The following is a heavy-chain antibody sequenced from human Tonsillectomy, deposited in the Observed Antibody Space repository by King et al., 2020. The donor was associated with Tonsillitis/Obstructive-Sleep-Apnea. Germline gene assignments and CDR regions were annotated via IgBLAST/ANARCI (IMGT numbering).Heavy chain of an antibody. CDR1: GGTFSSYA. Sequence: QLVQSGAEVKKPGASLKVSCKASGGTFSSYAISWVRQAPGQGLEWMGGIIPICGTANYAQKFQGRVTITADESTSTAYMELSSLRSEDTAVYYCARVSGYCTSTTCYGAFDFWGQGTMVTVSS. D-gene: IGHD2-2*01. J-gene: IGHJ3*01. V-gene: IGHV1-69*12. CDR3: ARVSGYCTSTTCYGAFDF. CDR2: IIPICGTA.